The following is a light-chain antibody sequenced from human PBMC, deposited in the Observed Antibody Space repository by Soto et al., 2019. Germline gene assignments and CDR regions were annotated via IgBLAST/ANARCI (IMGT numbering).Light chain of an antibody. V-gene: IGLV1-47*02. CDR1: SPNIGGNY. CDR3: AAWDNSFSGSLV. Sequence: QSVVTQPPSASGTPGQRVTISCSGSSPNIGGNYVYWYQHLPGTAPRLLIYNNNQRPSGVPDRFSGSKSGPSASLAINGLRSEEEADYYCAAWDNSFSGSLVFGTGTKLTVL. CDR2: NNN. J-gene: IGLJ1*01.